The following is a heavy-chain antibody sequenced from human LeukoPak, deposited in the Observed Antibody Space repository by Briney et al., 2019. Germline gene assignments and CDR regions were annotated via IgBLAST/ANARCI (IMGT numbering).Heavy chain of an antibody. J-gene: IGHJ6*02. CDR3: ARHGTDIVVVPAAIGYYYYGMDV. CDR1: GYTFTSYG. D-gene: IGHD2-2*01. V-gene: IGHV1-18*01. CDR2: ISAYKGNT. Sequence: VASVKVSCKASGYTFTSYGISWVRQAPGQGLECMGWISAYKGNTNYAQKLQGRVTMTTDTSTSTAYMELRSLRSDDTAVYYCARHGTDIVVVPAAIGYYYYGMDVWGQGTTVTVSS.